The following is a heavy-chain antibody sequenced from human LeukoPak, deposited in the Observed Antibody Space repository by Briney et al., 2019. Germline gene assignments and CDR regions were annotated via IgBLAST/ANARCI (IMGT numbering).Heavy chain of an antibody. CDR2: IYYSGST. V-gene: IGHV4-59*01. Sequence: GSLRLSCAASGFTFSSYGMHWVRQAPGKGLEWIGYIYYSGSTNYNPSLKSRVTISVDTSKNQFSLRLNSVTPADTAVYFCAAGTYNGAWTPWGPGTLVTVSS. D-gene: IGHD1/OR15-1a*01. CDR3: AAGTYNGAWTP. CDR1: GFTFSSYG. J-gene: IGHJ5*02.